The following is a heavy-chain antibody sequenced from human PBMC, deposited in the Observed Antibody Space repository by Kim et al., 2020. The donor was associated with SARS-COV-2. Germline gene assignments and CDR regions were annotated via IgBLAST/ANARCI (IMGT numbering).Heavy chain of an antibody. V-gene: IGHV3-48*02. J-gene: IGHJ6*02. CDR2: ISSSSSTI. CDR1: GFTFSSYS. Sequence: GGSLRLSCAASGFTFSSYSMNWVRQAPGKGLEWVSYISSSSSTIYYADSVKGRFTISRDNAKNSLYLQMNSLRDEDTAVYYCARVNSGDRTNAYYYYGMDVWGQGTTVTVSS. D-gene: IGHD2-21*02. CDR3: ARVNSGDRTNAYYYYGMDV.